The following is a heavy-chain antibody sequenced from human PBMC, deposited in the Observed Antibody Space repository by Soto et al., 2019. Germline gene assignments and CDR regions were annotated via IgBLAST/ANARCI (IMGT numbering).Heavy chain of an antibody. J-gene: IGHJ3*01. CDR1: GFTFSSYG. CDR3: AKRRGTVGILFDAIDV. Sequence: QVQLVESGGGVVQPGRSLRLSCAASGFTFSSYGMHWVRQAPGKGLEWVAVILYDGSNTYYADSVKGRFTISRDNSKNTLYLQMNSLRAEDTAVYYCAKRRGTVGILFDAIDVWGPGAMVTVSS. D-gene: IGHD1-26*01. CDR2: ILYDGSNT. V-gene: IGHV3-30*18.